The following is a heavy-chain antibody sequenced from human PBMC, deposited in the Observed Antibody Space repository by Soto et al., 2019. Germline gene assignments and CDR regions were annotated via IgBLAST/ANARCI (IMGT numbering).Heavy chain of an antibody. D-gene: IGHD2-2*01. Sequence: ASVKVSCKASGYTFTSYDINWVRQATGQGLEWMGWMNPNSGNTGYAQKFQGRVTMTRNTSISTAYMELSSLRSEDTAVYYCARALLMSYCISTSCTHYYYYGMDVWGQGTTVTVSS. CDR1: GYTFTSYD. V-gene: IGHV1-8*01. J-gene: IGHJ6*02. CDR2: MNPNSGNT. CDR3: ARALLMSYCISTSCTHYYYYGMDV.